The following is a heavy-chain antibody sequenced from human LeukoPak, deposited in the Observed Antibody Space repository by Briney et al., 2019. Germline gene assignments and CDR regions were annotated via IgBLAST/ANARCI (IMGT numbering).Heavy chain of an antibody. J-gene: IGHJ6*03. CDR3: AKDSHDYAAYYYYYMDV. CDR2: IRYDGSNK. Sequence: GGSLRLSCAASGFTFSSYGMHWVRQAPGKGLEWVAFIRYDGSNKYYADSVKGRFTISRDNSKNTLYLQMNSLRAEDTAVYYCAKDSHDYAAYYYYYMDVWGKGTTVTISS. CDR1: GFTFSSYG. D-gene: IGHD4-17*01. V-gene: IGHV3-30*02.